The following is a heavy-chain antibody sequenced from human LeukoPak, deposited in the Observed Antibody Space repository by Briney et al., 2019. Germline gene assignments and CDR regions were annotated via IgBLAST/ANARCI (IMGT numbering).Heavy chain of an antibody. D-gene: IGHD1-26*01. V-gene: IGHV3-7*01. J-gene: IGHJ4*02. CDR2: IKQDGSEK. CDR1: GFTVSSNS. Sequence: GGSLRLSCTVSGFTVSSNSMSWVRQAPGKGLEWVANIKQDGSEKYYVDSVKGRFTISRDNAKNSLYLQMNSLRAEDTAVYYCARDRTGEDYWGQGTLVTVSS. CDR3: ARDRTGEDY.